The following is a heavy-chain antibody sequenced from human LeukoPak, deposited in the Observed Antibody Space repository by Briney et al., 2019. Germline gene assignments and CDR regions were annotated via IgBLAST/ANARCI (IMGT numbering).Heavy chain of an antibody. J-gene: IGHJ4*02. V-gene: IGHV3-43*01. D-gene: IGHD6-6*01. CDR3: VKETIFYSSSSYFYS. CDR1: GFSFAQFT. Sequence: PGGSLRLSCADSGFSFAQFTMHWVRQAPGKGLEWISLITYAGETTLYADSVRGRFTVSRDNSQNSLFLQMDSLRAEDTALYYCVKETIFYSSSSYFYSWGQGTLVTVSS. CDR2: ITYAGETT.